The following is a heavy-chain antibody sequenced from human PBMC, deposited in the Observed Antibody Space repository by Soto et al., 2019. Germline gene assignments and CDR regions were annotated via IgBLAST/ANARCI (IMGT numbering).Heavy chain of an antibody. J-gene: IGHJ5*02. CDR2: INHSGST. Sequence: SETLSLTCAVYGGSFSGYYWSWIRQPPGKGLEWIGEINHSGSTNYNPSLKSRVTISVDTSKNQFSLKLSSVTAADTAVYYCARVGKRFLEWLSIPPRRFDPWGQGTLVTVSS. D-gene: IGHD3-3*01. CDR3: ARVGKRFLEWLSIPPRRFDP. V-gene: IGHV4-34*01. CDR1: GGSFSGYY.